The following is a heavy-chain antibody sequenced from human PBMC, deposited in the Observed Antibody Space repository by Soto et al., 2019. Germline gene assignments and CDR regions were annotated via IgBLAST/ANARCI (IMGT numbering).Heavy chain of an antibody. V-gene: IGHV3-7*03. D-gene: IGHD6-13*01. CDR3: ARDTSGYSSSWYLEAGYGYNWFDP. CDR2: IKQDGSEK. CDR1: GFTFSSYW. J-gene: IGHJ5*02. Sequence: EVQLVESGGGLVQPGGSLRLSCAASGFTFSSYWMSWVRQAPGKGLEWVANIKQDGSEKYYVDSVKGRFTISRDNAKNSLYLQMNSLRAEDTAVYYCARDTSGYSSSWYLEAGYGYNWFDPWGQGTLVTVSS.